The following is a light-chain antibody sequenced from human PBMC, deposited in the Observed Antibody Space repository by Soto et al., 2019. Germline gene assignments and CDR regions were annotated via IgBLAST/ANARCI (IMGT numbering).Light chain of an antibody. CDR2: GAS. V-gene: IGKV3-15*01. J-gene: IGKJ5*01. Sequence: EIAMTQSPATLSVSPGERATLSWMASQSVSSNLAWYQQKAGQAPRLLIYGASTRATGIPARFSGSGSGTEFTLTISSLQSEDFAVYYCQQYNNWPPITFGQGTRLEI. CDR3: QQYNNWPPIT. CDR1: QSVSSN.